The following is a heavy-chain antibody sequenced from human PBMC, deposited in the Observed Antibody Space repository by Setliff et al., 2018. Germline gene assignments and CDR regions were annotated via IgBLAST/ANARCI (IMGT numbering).Heavy chain of an antibody. V-gene: IGHV1-46*03. CDR1: GYTLTNYY. Sequence: ASVMVSCKASGYTLTNYYMHWVRQAPGQELEWMGIINPSGGLTRYAQKFQGRVTMTRDTSTSTVYMEVISLRSEDTAVYFCARDRFYNSWSGTSITAPHDAFDIWGQGTMVTVSS. CDR2: INPSGGLT. J-gene: IGHJ3*02. CDR3: ARDRFYNSWSGTSITAPHDAFDI. D-gene: IGHD3-3*01.